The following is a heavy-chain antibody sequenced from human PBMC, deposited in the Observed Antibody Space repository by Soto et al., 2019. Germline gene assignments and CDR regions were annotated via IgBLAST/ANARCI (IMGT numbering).Heavy chain of an antibody. CDR2: IGTAGDT. D-gene: IGHD1-7*01. J-gene: IGHJ4*02. Sequence: GGSLRLSCAASGFTFSSYDMHWVRQITGKRLEGVSTIGTAGDTYYPDSVKGRFTISRENAKNSLYLQMNSLRAGDTAVYYCAESITGTTDLDYWGQGTMVTVYS. V-gene: IGHV3-13*01. CDR1: GFTFSSYD. CDR3: AESITGTTDLDY.